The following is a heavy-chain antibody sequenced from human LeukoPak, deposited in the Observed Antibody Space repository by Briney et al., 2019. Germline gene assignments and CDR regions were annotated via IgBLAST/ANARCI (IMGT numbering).Heavy chain of an antibody. J-gene: IGHJ4*02. CDR3: ARVALDY. Sequence: GGSLRLSCAASGFTFSNYAMSWVRQAPGKGLEWVSYISSSSATIYYTDSVRGRFTVSRDNTKNSLYLQMDSLRDDDTAVYYCARVALDYWGQGTLVTVSS. CDR2: ISSSSATI. V-gene: IGHV3-48*02. CDR1: GFTFSNYA.